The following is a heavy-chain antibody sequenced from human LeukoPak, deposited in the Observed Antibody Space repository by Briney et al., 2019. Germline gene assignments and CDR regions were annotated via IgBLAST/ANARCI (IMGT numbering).Heavy chain of an antibody. Sequence: GGSLRLSCAASGFTFSTYAMSWVRLAPGKGLEWVSAISGSGGSTYSADSVKGRFTIPRDNSKNTLYLQMNSLKAEDTAVYYCAKARGWPYYFDYWGQGTLVTVSS. CDR3: AKARGWPYYFDY. V-gene: IGHV3-23*01. D-gene: IGHD6-19*01. CDR2: ISGSGGST. J-gene: IGHJ4*02. CDR1: GFTFSTYA.